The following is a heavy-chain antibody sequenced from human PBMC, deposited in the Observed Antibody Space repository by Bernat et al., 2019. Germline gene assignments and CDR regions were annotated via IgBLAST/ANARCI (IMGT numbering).Heavy chain of an antibody. CDR2: ISSSSSSTI. CDR1: GFTFSNYY. J-gene: IGHJ4*02. D-gene: IGHD3-22*01. Sequence: QVQLVESGGGLVKPGGSLRLSCAASGFTFSNYYMSWIRQAPGKGLEWVSYISSSSSSTIYYADSVKGRFTISRDNAKNSLYLQMNSLRAADTAVYYCASSSVGTSNFDYWGQGTLVTVSS. V-gene: IGHV3-11*01. CDR3: ASSSVGTSNFDY.